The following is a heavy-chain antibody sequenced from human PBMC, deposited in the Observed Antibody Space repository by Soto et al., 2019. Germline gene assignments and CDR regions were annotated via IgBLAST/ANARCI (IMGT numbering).Heavy chain of an antibody. CDR1: GFTFSSYG. CDR2: ISYDGSNK. D-gene: IGHD6-6*01. V-gene: IGHV3-30*18. CDR3: AKDAADIAARPPGGMDV. Sequence: QVQLVESGGGVVQPGRSLRLSCAASGFTFSSYGMHWVRQAPGKGLEWVAVISYDGSNKYYADSVKGRFTISRDNSKNTLYLQMNSLRAEDTAVYYGAKDAADIAARPPGGMDVWGQGTTVTVSS. J-gene: IGHJ6*02.